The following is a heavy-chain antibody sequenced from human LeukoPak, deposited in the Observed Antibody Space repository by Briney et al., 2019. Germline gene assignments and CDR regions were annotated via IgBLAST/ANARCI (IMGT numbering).Heavy chain of an antibody. V-gene: IGHV3-64*01. CDR2: ISSNGGGT. CDR1: GLTFSNYA. J-gene: IGHJ6*03. D-gene: IGHD3-3*01. Sequence: GTLRLYCAASGLTFSNYAVHWHRRAPGKGLEYVSAISSNGGGTYYANSVKGRFTISRDNSKNTLYLQMGSLRAEDMAVYYCARTQQGGVLRSNYYSYMDVWGKGTTVTVSS. CDR3: ARTQQGGVLRSNYYSYMDV.